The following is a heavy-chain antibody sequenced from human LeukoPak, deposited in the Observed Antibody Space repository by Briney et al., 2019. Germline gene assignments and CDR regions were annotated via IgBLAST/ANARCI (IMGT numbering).Heavy chain of an antibody. D-gene: IGHD3-10*01. CDR3: ASGSGSYRTPYYYMDV. V-gene: IGHV3-7*01. Sequence: GGSLRLSCAVSGFSFSSYWMSWVRQAPGKGLECVANIKTDGSEKYYLDSVKGRFTISRDNAKNSLYLQMNSLRVEDTAMYYCASGSGSYRTPYYYMDVWGTGTTVTVSS. CDR1: GFSFSSYW. CDR2: IKTDGSEK. J-gene: IGHJ6*03.